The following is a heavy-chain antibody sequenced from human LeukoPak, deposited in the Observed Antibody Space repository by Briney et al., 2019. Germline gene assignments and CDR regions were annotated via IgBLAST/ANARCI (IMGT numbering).Heavy chain of an antibody. CDR1: GGSFSGYY. V-gene: IGHV4-34*01. CDR2: INHSGST. D-gene: IGHD6-19*01. J-gene: IGHJ6*02. Sequence: SETLSLTCAVYGGSFSGYYWSWIRQTPGTGREWIGEINHSGSTNYNPSLKSRVTISVDTAKNQFSLKLISVTAAYTAVYYCARGRSGWYAYYYYYGMDVWGQGTTVTVSS. CDR3: ARGRSGWYAYYYYYGMDV.